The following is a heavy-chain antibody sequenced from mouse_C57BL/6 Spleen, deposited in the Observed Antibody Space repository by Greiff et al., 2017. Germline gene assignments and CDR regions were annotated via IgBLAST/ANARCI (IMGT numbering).Heavy chain of an antibody. CDR1: GYAFSSYW. V-gene: IGHV1-80*01. CDR3: ARGYDDAMDY. CDR2: IYPGAGDT. J-gene: IGHJ4*01. Sequence: VMLVESGAELVKPGASVKISCKASGYAFSSYWMNWVKQRPGKGLEWIGQIYPGAGDTNYNGKFKGKATLTADKSSSTAYMQLSSLTSEDSAVYFCARGYDDAMDYWGQGTSVTVSS. D-gene: IGHD2-2*01.